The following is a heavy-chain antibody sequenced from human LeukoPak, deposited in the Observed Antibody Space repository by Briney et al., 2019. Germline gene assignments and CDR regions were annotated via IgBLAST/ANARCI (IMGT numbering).Heavy chain of an antibody. V-gene: IGHV3-23*01. D-gene: IGHD6-13*01. CDR2: VIDTGVST. Sequence: PGGSLRLSCAASGFTFSSYHMNWVRQAPGKGLEWVSTVIDTGVSTYYADSVKGRFTISRDNSKNTLYLQMNSLRAEDTAVYFCARGMTGQQLVPDDSWGQGSLVTVSS. CDR1: GFTFSSYH. J-gene: IGHJ4*02. CDR3: ARGMTGQQLVPDDS.